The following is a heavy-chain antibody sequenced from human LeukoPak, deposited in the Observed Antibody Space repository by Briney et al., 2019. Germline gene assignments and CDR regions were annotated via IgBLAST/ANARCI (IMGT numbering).Heavy chain of an antibody. V-gene: IGHV1-18*01. Sequence: SVKVSCKASGYTFTSYGISWVRQAPGQGLDWMGWISAYNGNTNYSQKLQGRVTMNTDKSPRTDYMELRSLRSDDTAVYYCAPLDDCGDPPAWGWGQGTLVTVSS. CDR1: GYTFTSYG. J-gene: IGHJ4*02. CDR2: ISAYNGNT. D-gene: IGHD4-17*01. CDR3: APLDDCGDPPAWG.